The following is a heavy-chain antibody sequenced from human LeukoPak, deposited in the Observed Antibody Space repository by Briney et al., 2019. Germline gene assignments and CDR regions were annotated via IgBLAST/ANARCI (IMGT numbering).Heavy chain of an antibody. CDR3: ARGHVRGSGDYYYYYYMDV. CDR1: GYTFTNYG. D-gene: IGHD2-15*01. J-gene: IGHJ6*03. Sequence: ASVKVSCKASGYTFTNYGISWVRQAPGQGLEWVGWISAYNGNTNYAQKFQGRVTMTTDTSTSTAYMELSSLRSEDTAVYYCARGHVRGSGDYYYYYYMDVWGKGTTVTVSS. V-gene: IGHV1-18*01. CDR2: ISAYNGNT.